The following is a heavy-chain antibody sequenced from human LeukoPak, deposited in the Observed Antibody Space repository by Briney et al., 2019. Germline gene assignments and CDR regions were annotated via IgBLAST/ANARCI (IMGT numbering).Heavy chain of an antibody. CDR2: INHSGST. D-gene: IGHD3-3*01. CDR3: ARGRYYDFWSGYFY. Sequence: SETLSLTCAVYGGSFSGYYWSWIRQPPGKGLEWIGEINHSGSTNYNPSLKSRVTISVDTSKNQFSLKLSFVTAADTAVYYCARGRYYDFWSGYFYWGQGTLVTVSS. CDR1: GGSFSGYY. J-gene: IGHJ4*02. V-gene: IGHV4-34*01.